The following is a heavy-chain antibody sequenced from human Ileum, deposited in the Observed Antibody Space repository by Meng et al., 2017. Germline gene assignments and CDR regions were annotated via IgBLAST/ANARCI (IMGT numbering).Heavy chain of an antibody. CDR2: IYYSGTT. J-gene: IGHJ4*02. V-gene: IGHV4-39*01. CDR1: GGSITSSSYS. Sequence: QLQLQESGSGLVKPWETLSLTWTVSGGSITSSSYSCGWIRQPPGKGLEWIGYIYYSGTTYYNPSLKSRATISEDTAKNQFSLNLSSVTAADTAVYYCARQVNSDGYPRYFDFWGQGTLVTVSS. CDR3: ARQVNSDGYPRYFDF. D-gene: IGHD5-24*01.